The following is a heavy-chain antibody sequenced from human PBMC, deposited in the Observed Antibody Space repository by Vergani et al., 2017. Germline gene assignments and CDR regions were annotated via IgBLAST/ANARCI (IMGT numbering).Heavy chain of an antibody. V-gene: IGHV1-69*04. CDR2: IIPILGIA. Sequence: QVQLVQSGAEVKKPGASVKVSCKASGGTFSSYAISWVRQAPGQGLEWMGRIIPILGIANYAQKFQERVTITRDMSTSTAYMELSSLRSEDTAVYYCAALATGYFDYWGQGTLVTVSS. CDR3: AALATGYFDY. CDR1: GGTFSSYA. J-gene: IGHJ4*02.